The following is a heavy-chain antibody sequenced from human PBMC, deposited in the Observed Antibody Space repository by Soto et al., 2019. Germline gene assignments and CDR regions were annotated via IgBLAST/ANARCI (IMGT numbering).Heavy chain of an antibody. V-gene: IGHV4-34*01. J-gene: IGHJ6*03. CDR1: GGSFSGYY. CDR3: AAPPPRRIWGIYRRRGNMDV. D-gene: IGHD3-16*02. Sequence: SETLSLTCAVYGGSFSGYYWSWIRQPPGKGLEWIGEINHSGSTNYNPSLKSRVTISVDTSKNQFSLKLSSVTAADTAVYYCAAPPPRRIWGIYRRRGNMDVGGKGTALTISS. CDR2: INHSGST.